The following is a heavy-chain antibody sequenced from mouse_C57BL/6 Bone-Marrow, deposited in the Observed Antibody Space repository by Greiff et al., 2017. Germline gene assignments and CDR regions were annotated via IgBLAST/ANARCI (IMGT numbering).Heavy chain of an antibody. D-gene: IGHD2-12*01. Sequence: EVQRVESGEGLVKPGGSLKLSCAASGFTFSSYAMSWVRQTPEKRLEWVAYISSGGDYIYYADPVKGRFTISRDNARNTLYLQMSSLKSEDTAMYYCTRETTGGYFDVWGTGTTVTVSS. CDR1: GFTFSSYA. J-gene: IGHJ1*03. CDR2: ISSGGDYI. V-gene: IGHV5-9-1*02. CDR3: TRETTGGYFDV.